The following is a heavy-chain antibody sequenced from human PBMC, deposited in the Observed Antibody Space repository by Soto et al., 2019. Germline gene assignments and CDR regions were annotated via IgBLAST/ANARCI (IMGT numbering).Heavy chain of an antibody. Sequence: EVQLLESGGDLVQSGGSLRLSCEASGFTFSDFGMSWVRQIPGKGLEWVSTVNNDGRNTHYADSVEGRFTISRDNSKNTLYLQMGSLRAEDTAIYCCAKDAGNEESLFDYWGQGTLVTVSS. V-gene: IGHV3-23*01. CDR2: VNNDGRNT. CDR1: GFTFSDFG. CDR3: AKDAGNEESLFDY. J-gene: IGHJ4*02.